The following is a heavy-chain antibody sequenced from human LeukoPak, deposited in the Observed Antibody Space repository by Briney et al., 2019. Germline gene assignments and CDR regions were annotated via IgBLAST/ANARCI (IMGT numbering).Heavy chain of an antibody. CDR1: GGSFSGYY. CDR2: INHSGST. J-gene: IGHJ5*02. CDR3: ARSYDFWRKYNNWFDP. V-gene: IGHV4-34*01. Sequence: PSEPLSLTCAVYGGSFSGYYWSWIRQPPGKGLEWIGEINHSGSTNYNPSLKSRVTISVDTSKNQFSLKLSSVTAADTAVYYCARSYDFWRKYNNWFDPWGQGTLVTVSS. D-gene: IGHD3-3*01.